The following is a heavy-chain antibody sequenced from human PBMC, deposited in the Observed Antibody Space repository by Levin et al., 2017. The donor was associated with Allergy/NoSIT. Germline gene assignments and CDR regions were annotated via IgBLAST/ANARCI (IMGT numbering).Heavy chain of an antibody. CDR3: ARGRWLQSFSY. CDR1: GGSFSGYY. D-gene: IGHD5-24*01. Sequence: SETLSLTCAVYGGSFSGYYWSWIRQPPGKGLEWIGEINHSGSTNYNPSLKSRVTISVDTSKNQFSLKLSSVTAADTAVYYCARGRWLQSFSYWGQGTLVTVSS. CDR2: INHSGST. V-gene: IGHV4-34*01. J-gene: IGHJ4*02.